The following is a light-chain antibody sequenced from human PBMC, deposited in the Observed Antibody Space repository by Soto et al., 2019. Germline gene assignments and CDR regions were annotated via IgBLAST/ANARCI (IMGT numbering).Light chain of an antibody. J-gene: IGLJ2*01. CDR2: EVS. CDR1: SSDVGGYNY. V-gene: IGLV2-8*01. Sequence: ALTQPPSASGSPGQSVTISCTGTSSDVGGYNYVSWYQQHPGNAPKLMIYEVSKRPSGVPDRFSGSKSGNTASLTVSGLQAEDEADYYCSSYAGSNILSVVFGGGTKLTVL. CDR3: SSYAGSNILSVV.